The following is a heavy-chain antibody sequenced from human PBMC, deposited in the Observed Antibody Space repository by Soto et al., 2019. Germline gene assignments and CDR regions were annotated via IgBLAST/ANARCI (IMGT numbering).Heavy chain of an antibody. CDR2: INHSGST. CDR3: ARGQYYGSGSYYYYYYYGMDV. Sequence: SETLSLTCAVYGGSFSGYYWSWIRQPPGKGLEWIGEINHSGSTNYNPSLKSRITISVDTSKNQFSLKLSSVTAADTAVYYCARGQYYGSGSYYYYYYYGMDVWGQGTTVTVSS. CDR1: GGSFSGYY. V-gene: IGHV4-34*01. D-gene: IGHD3-10*01. J-gene: IGHJ6*02.